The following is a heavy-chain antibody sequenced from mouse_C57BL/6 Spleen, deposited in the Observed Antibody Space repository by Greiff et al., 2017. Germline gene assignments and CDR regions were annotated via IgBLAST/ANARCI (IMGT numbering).Heavy chain of an antibody. J-gene: IGHJ4*01. V-gene: IGHV1-26*01. CDR3: ARSLITTLGADYYAMDY. CDR1: GYTFTDYY. Sequence: VQLQQSGPELVKPGASVKISCKASGYTFTDYYMNWVKQSHGKSLEWIGDINPNNGGTSYNQKFKGKATLTVDKSSSTAYMQLRSLTSEDSAVYYCARSLITTLGADYYAMDYWGQGTSVTVSS. D-gene: IGHD1-1*01. CDR2: INPNNGGT.